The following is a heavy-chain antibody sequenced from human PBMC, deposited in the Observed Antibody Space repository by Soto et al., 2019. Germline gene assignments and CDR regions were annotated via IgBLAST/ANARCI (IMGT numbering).Heavy chain of an antibody. CDR1: GGSFSGYY. V-gene: IGHV4-34*01. CDR2: INHSGST. Sequence: SETLSLTCAVYGGSFSGYYWSWIRQPPGKGLEWIGEINHSGSTNYNPSLKSRVTISVDTSKNQFSLKLSSVTAADTAVYYCARGRGYSYRSLDYWGQGTLVTVSS. CDR3: ARGRGYSYRSLDY. J-gene: IGHJ4*02. D-gene: IGHD5-18*01.